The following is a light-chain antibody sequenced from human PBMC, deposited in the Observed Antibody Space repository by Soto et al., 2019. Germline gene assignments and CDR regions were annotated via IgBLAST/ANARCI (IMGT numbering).Light chain of an antibody. J-gene: IGKJ1*01. CDR1: QSVSSK. CDR2: GAS. Sequence: EIVMTQSPATLSVSPGERATLSCRASQSVSSKLAWYQQKPGQAPRLLIYGASTRATGIPARFSGSGSGTEFTLTISSLQSEDFAVYYCQRYNNWPPTFGQGTKVAIK. CDR3: QRYNNWPPT. V-gene: IGKV3-15*01.